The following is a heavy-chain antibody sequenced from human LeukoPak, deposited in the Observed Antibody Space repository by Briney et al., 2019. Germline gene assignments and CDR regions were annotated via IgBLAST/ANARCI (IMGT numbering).Heavy chain of an antibody. CDR3: ARAVSRGSSSWYLPTVNWFDP. J-gene: IGHJ5*02. D-gene: IGHD6-13*01. CDR2: IYHSGST. Sequence: SQTLSLTCAVSGGSISSGGYSWSWIRQPPGKGLEWIGYIYHSGSTYYNPSLKSRVTISVDRSKNQFSLKLSSVTAADTAVYYCARAVSRGSSSWYLPTVNWFDPWGQGTLVTVSS. CDR1: GGSISSGGYS. V-gene: IGHV4-30-2*01.